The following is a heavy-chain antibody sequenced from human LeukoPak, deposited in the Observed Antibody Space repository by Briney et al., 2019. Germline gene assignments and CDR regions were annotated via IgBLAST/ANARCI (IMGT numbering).Heavy chain of an antibody. D-gene: IGHD3-10*01. CDR3: ARVPEWFGELLEHFDY. J-gene: IGHJ4*02. CDR2: INPNSGGT. CDR1: GYTFTDYY. V-gene: IGHV1-2*06. Sequence: ATVKISCKVSGYTFTDYYMHWVRQAPGLGLEWMGRINPNSGGTNYAQKFQGRVTMTRDTSISTAYMELSRLRSDDTAVYYCARVPEWFGELLEHFDYWGQGTLVTVSS.